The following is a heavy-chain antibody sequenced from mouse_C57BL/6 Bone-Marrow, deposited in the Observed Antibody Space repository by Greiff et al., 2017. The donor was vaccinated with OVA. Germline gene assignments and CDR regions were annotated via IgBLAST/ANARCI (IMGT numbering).Heavy chain of an antibody. CDR2: IYPSDSET. Sequence: VKLQQPGAELVRPGSSVKLSCKASGYTFTSYWMDWVKQRPGQGLEWIGNIYPSDSETHYNQKFKDKATLTVDKSSSTAYMQLSSLTSEDSAVYYCARGDYEAMDYWGQGTSVTVSS. CDR3: ARGDYEAMDY. CDR1: GYTFTSYW. V-gene: IGHV1-61*01. J-gene: IGHJ4*01.